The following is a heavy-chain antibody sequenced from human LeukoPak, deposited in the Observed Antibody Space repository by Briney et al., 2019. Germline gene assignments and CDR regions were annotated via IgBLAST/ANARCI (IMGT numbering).Heavy chain of an antibody. J-gene: IGHJ4*02. CDR2: INHSGST. CDR3: ARVAAKTVDY. V-gene: IGHV4-34*01. CDR1: GGSFSGYY. Sequence: SETLSLTCAAYGGSFSGYYWSWIRQPPGKGLEWIGEINHSGSTNYNPSLKSRVTISVDTSKNQFSLKLSSVTAADTAVYYCARVAAKTVDYWGQGTLVTVSS.